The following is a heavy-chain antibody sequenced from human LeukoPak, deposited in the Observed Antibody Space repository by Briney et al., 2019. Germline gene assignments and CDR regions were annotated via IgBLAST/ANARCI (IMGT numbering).Heavy chain of an antibody. D-gene: IGHD3-22*01. Sequence: GGSLRLSCAASGFTFSTYWMSWVRQAPEKGLEWVATINYDGSEKYYLGSVRGRFTVSRDNAKNSLYLQLNSLRAEDTAVYYCAKEEGRYFYDMRGYFDYWGQGTLVTVSS. CDR3: AKEEGRYFYDMRGYFDY. V-gene: IGHV3-7*01. CDR1: GFTFSTYW. J-gene: IGHJ4*02. CDR2: INYDGSEK.